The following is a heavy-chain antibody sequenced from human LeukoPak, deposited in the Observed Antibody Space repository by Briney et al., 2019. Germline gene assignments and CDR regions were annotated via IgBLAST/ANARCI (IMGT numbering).Heavy chain of an antibody. CDR1: GYTFTSYG. V-gene: IGHV1-18*01. D-gene: IGHD6-6*01. CDR2: ISAYNGNT. Sequence: ASVKVSCKASGYTFTSYGISWVRQAPGQGLEWMGWISAYNGNTNYAQKLQGRVTMTRNTSISTAYMELSSLRSEDTAVYYCARLNPPKEYSRNHPDYWGQGTLVTVSS. CDR3: ARLNPPKEYSRNHPDY. J-gene: IGHJ4*02.